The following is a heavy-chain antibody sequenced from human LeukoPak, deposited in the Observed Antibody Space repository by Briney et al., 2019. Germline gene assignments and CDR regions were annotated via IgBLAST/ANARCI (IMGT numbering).Heavy chain of an antibody. CDR3: ARGIVGALDAFDI. J-gene: IGHJ3*02. Sequence: PGGSLRLSCAASGFTFSSNYMSWVRQAPGKGLEWVSVIYSGGNTYYAHSVKAIFTISRHNSKNTLYLQMNSLRAEDTAVYYCARGIVGALDAFDIWGQGTMVTVSS. V-gene: IGHV3-66*01. D-gene: IGHD1-26*01. CDR1: GFTFSSNY. CDR2: IYSGGNT.